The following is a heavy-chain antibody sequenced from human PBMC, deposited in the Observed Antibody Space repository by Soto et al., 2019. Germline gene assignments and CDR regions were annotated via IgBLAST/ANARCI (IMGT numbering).Heavy chain of an antibody. V-gene: IGHV3-30*18. CDR3: AQVIRGDRTWSNFYSYSGLDV. D-gene: IGHD6-13*01. J-gene: IGHJ6*02. Sequence: QVQLVESGGGVVQPGRSLRLSCAASGFTFRTYGMHWVRQAPGKGLEWLAVISNNGINKYYADSVKGRFTISRDNSRDRLFLQMNSLRGEDTAIYYCAQVIRGDRTWSNFYSYSGLDVWGQGNTVTVSS. CDR1: GFTFRTYG. CDR2: ISNNGINK.